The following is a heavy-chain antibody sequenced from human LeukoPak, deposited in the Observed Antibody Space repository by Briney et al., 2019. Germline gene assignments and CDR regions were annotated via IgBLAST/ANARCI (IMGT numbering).Heavy chain of an antibody. J-gene: IGHJ4*02. V-gene: IGHV3-48*01. D-gene: IGHD3-3*01. CDR2: ISSSSSTI. CDR1: GFTFSSYS. Sequence: GGSLSLSCAASGFTFSSYSMNWVRQAPGKGLEWVSYISSSSSTIYYADSVKGRFTISRDNAKNSLYLQMNSLRAEDTAVYYCARNDFWSGYLSYYFDYWGQGTLVTVSS. CDR3: ARNDFWSGYLSYYFDY.